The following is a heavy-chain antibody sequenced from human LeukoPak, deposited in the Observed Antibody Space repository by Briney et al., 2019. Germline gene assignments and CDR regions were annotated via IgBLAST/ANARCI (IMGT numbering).Heavy chain of an antibody. CDR1: GYTFTSYD. J-gene: IGHJ6*02. CDR2: MNPNSGHT. D-gene: IGHD6-13*01. Sequence: ASVKVSCKASGYTFTSYDINWVRQATGQGLEWMGWMNPNSGHTGYAQKFQGRVTMTRNTSISTAYMELSSLRSEDTAVYYCARGGHSSSWYFYYYGMDVWGQGTTVTVSS. CDR3: ARGGHSSSWYFYYYGMDV. V-gene: IGHV1-8*01.